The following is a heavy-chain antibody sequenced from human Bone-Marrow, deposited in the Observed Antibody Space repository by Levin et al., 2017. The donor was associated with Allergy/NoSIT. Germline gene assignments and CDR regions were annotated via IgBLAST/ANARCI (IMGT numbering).Heavy chain of an antibody. CDR3: ATGAGGRGEYYYYGMDV. CDR2: ISFDGTDQ. J-gene: IGHJ6*02. Sequence: PGGSLRLSCAGSGLTFSNFPVHWVRQAPGKGLEWVAVISFDGTDQYYADAVKGRFTVSRDNSKNTVLLQMSTLRAEDTAVYFCATGAGGRGEYYYYGMDVWGQGTTVTVSS. D-gene: IGHD3-10*01. CDR1: GLTFSNFP. V-gene: IGHV3-30-3*01.